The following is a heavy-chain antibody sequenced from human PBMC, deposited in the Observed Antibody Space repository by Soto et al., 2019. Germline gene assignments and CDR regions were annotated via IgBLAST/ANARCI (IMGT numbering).Heavy chain of an antibody. D-gene: IGHD3-3*01. CDR2: ISSSSSTI. V-gene: IGHV3-48*02. J-gene: IGHJ6*02. Sequence: GGSLRLSCAASGFTFSSYSMNWVRQAPGKGQEWVSYISSSSSTIYYADSVKGRFTISRDNAKNSLYLQMNSLRDEDTAVYYCAREDFWSGYTNYYGMDVWGQGTTVTVSS. CDR3: AREDFWSGYTNYYGMDV. CDR1: GFTFSSYS.